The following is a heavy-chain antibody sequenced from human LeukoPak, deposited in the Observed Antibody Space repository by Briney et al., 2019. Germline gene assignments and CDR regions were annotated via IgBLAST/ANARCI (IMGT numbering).Heavy chain of an antibody. CDR1: GFTFSSYG. J-gene: IGHJ4*02. CDR2: ISGSGGST. D-gene: IGHD2-2*01. V-gene: IGHV3-23*01. CDR3: ATGGIVVVPAAHFDY. Sequence: GGSLRLSCAASGFTFSSYGMSWVRQAPGKGLEWVSAISGSGGSTYYADSVKGRFTISRDNSKNTLYLQMNSLRAEDTAVYYCATGGIVVVPAAHFDYWGQGTLVTVSS.